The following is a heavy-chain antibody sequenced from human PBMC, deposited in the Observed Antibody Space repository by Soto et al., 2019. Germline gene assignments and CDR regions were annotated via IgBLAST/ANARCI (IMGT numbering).Heavy chain of an antibody. CDR1: GYTFTRYG. D-gene: IGHD1-1*01. CDR3: ARGVNSGNPQQGFDY. CDR2: ISVYNGNT. V-gene: IGHV1-18*01. Sequence: QVQLVQSGAEVKKPGASVKVSCKASGYTFTRYGISWVRQAPGQGLVWMGWISVYNGNTNYAQKVQGRVTMTTDTSTRTVYMELMSLRSDDTAVYYCARGVNSGNPQQGFDYWGQGTLVTVSS. J-gene: IGHJ4*02.